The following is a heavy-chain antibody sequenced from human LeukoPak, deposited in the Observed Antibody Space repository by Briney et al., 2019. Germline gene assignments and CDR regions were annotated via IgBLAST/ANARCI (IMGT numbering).Heavy chain of an antibody. D-gene: IGHD6-13*01. CDR3: ARAYSSSWYFNWFDP. J-gene: IGHJ5*02. V-gene: IGHV4-38-2*01. CDR2: IYNSGST. Sequence: PSETLSLTCAVSGYSISSGYFWGWIRQPPGKGLEWIGTIYNSGSTYYNASLESRVTISVDTSKNQFSLKLSSVTAADTAVYYCARAYSSSWYFNWFDPWGQGTLVTVSS. CDR1: GYSISSGYF.